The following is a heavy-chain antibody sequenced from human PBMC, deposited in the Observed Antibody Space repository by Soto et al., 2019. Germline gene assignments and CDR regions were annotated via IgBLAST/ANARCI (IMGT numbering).Heavy chain of an antibody. V-gene: IGHV3-30-3*01. Sequence: QVLLVESGGGVVQPGGSLRLSCAASEFTFSTYPMHWVRQAPGKGLEWVAVISHDEGNKYYGDSMKGRFTISRDNSKNTLYLQMNSLRGDDTAVYYCARGASDFWGGYPEIHFFDSWGQVTLVTVSS. CDR2: ISHDEGNK. CDR1: EFTFSTYP. D-gene: IGHD3-3*01. J-gene: IGHJ4*02. CDR3: ARGASDFWGGYPEIHFFDS.